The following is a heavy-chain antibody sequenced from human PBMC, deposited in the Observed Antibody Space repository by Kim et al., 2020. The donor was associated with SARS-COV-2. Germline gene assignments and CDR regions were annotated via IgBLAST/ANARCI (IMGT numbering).Heavy chain of an antibody. Sequence: GGSLRLSCEASGFTFDDYAMHWVRQAPGKGLEWVSGISWHSGEIEYADSVKGRFTISRDNAKNSLFLQMNSLRPEDTAFYYCAKDSPYSYGLDYWGQGTLVTVSS. CDR1: GFTFDDYA. CDR3: AKDSPYSYGLDY. V-gene: IGHV3-9*01. D-gene: IGHD5-18*01. J-gene: IGHJ4*02. CDR2: ISWHSGEI.